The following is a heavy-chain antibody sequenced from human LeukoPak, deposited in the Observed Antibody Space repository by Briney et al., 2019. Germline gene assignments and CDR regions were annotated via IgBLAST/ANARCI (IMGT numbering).Heavy chain of an antibody. CDR3: AKGTGLRYFDWLSSDYFDY. Sequence: GGSLRLSCAASGFTFSSYAMSWVRQAPGKGLEWVSGISGSGGSTYYADSVKGRFTISRDNSKNTLYLQMNSLRAEDTAVYYCAKGTGLRYFDWLSSDYFDYWGQGTLVTVSS. J-gene: IGHJ4*02. CDR1: GFTFSSYA. V-gene: IGHV3-23*01. D-gene: IGHD3-9*01. CDR2: ISGSGGST.